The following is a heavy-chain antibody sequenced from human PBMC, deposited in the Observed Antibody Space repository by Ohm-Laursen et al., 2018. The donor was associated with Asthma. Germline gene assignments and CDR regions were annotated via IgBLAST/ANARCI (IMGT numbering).Heavy chain of an antibody. CDR1: GFTFSSYS. V-gene: IGHV3-21*01. CDR2: ISSSSSYI. J-gene: IGHJ4*02. Sequence: GSLRLSCTASGFTFSSYSMNWVRQAPGKGLEWVSSISSSSSYIYYADSVKGRFTISRDNAKNSLYLQMNSLRAEDTAVYYCATLFWRATEFDYWGQGTLVTVSS. D-gene: IGHD4-17*01. CDR3: ATLFWRATEFDY.